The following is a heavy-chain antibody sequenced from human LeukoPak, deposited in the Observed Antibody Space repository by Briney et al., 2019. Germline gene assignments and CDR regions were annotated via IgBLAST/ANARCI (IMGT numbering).Heavy chain of an antibody. CDR1: GFMFSSYW. Sequence: GGSLRLSCAASGFMFSSYWMSWVRQAPGKGLEWVADIKEDGSEKSYVDSVKGRFTISRDNAKNSLYLQMNTLRAEDTAVYYCAKDLHYGSADYWGQGTLVTVSS. CDR2: IKEDGSEK. J-gene: IGHJ4*02. CDR3: AKDLHYGSADY. D-gene: IGHD3-10*01. V-gene: IGHV3-7*01.